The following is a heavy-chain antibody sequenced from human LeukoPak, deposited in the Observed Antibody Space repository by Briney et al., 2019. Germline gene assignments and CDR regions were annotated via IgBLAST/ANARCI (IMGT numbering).Heavy chain of an antibody. CDR2: IYSGGST. D-gene: IGHD6-19*01. J-gene: IGHJ4*02. CDR1: GFTVSSNY. V-gene: IGHV3-53*01. CDR3: ARDPPARYSSGWYSY. Sequence: GGSLRLSCAASGFTVSSNYMGWVRQAPGKGLEWVSVIYSGGSTYYADSVKGRFTISRDNSKNTLYLQMNSLRAEDTAVYYCARDPPARYSSGWYSYWGQGTLVTVSS.